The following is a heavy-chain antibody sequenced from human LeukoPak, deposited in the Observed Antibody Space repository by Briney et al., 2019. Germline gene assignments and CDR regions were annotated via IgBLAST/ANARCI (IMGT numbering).Heavy chain of an antibody. CDR1: GDSISTSNSY. D-gene: IGHD2-21*02. Sequence: PSETLSLTCTVSGDSISTSNSYWGWIRQPPGKGLEWIGSIYYSGSTNYNPSLKSRVTISVDTSKNQFSLKLSSVTAADTAVYYCARSYCGGDCYSNWFDPWGQGTLVTVSS. J-gene: IGHJ5*02. CDR3: ARSYCGGDCYSNWFDP. CDR2: IYYSGST. V-gene: IGHV4-39*07.